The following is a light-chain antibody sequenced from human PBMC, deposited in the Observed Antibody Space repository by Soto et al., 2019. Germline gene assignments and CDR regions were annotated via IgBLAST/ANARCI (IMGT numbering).Light chain of an antibody. Sequence: EKVITQSPATLSVSPGERATLTCRASQNVKTRLAWYQQKPGQAPRLLIFDAFTRATGIPARFSGSASGTDFTLTISSLQSEDSAVYYCQQYDEWPLTFGGGTKVEIK. CDR1: QNVKTR. CDR3: QQYDEWPLT. CDR2: DAF. V-gene: IGKV3-15*01. J-gene: IGKJ4*01.